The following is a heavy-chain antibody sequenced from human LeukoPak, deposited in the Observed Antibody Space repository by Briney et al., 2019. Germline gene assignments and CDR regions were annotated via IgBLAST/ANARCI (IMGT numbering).Heavy chain of an antibody. J-gene: IGHJ4*02. V-gene: IGHV3-21*01. CDR2: ISTTSRYI. CDR1: GFTFSRYS. CDR3: ARGNSDYDNDY. Sequence: PGGSPRLSCAAPGFTFSRYSMNWVRQAPGKGLEWVSSISTTSRYIYYADSLEGRFTISRDNAKNSLYLQMNSLRAEDTAVYYCARGNSDYDNDYWGQGTLVTVSS. D-gene: IGHD5-12*01.